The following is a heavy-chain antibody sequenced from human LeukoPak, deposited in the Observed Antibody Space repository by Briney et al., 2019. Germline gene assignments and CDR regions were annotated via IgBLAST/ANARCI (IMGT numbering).Heavy chain of an antibody. J-gene: IGHJ4*02. Sequence: SETLSLTCTVSGGSISSTTYYWGWIRQPPGKVLEWIGYIYYSGSTYYNPSLKSRVTISLDTSKNQFSLKLNSVTAADTAVYFCARPSRSGYYYDFEYWGQGTLVTVSS. D-gene: IGHD3-22*01. CDR2: IYYSGST. CDR3: ARPSRSGYYYDFEY. V-gene: IGHV4-39*01. CDR1: GGSISSTTYY.